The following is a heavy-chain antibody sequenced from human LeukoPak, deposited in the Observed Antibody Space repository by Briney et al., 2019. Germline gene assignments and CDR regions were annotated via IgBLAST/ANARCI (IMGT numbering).Heavy chain of an antibody. D-gene: IGHD3-10*01. J-gene: IGHJ4*02. CDR2: INGNSGGT. CDR1: GYTFTGYY. V-gene: IGHV1-2*02. CDR3: ARDFGSGSNFDY. Sequence: ASVKVSCKASGYTFTGYYMHWVRQAPGQGLEWMGWINGNSGGTKYERKFQGRVTMTRDTSISTAYMELSRLSSDDTAVYYCARDFGSGSNFDYWGQGILVTVSS.